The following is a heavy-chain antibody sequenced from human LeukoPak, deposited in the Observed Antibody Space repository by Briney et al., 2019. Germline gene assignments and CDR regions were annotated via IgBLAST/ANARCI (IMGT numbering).Heavy chain of an antibody. CDR1: GFTFSSYG. CDR2: ISYDGSNK. V-gene: IGHV3-30*18. CDR3: AKEIGHSSGWIFDY. Sequence: GGSLRLSCAASGFTFSSYGMHWVRQAPGKGLEWVAVISYDGSNKYYADSVKGRFTISRDNSKNTLYLQMNSLRAEDTAVYYCAKEIGHSSGWIFDYWGQGTLVTVSS. J-gene: IGHJ4*02. D-gene: IGHD6-19*01.